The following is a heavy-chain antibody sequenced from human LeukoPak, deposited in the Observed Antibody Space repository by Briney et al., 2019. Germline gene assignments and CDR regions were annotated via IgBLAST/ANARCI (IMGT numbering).Heavy chain of an antibody. CDR2: ISSSGSTI. CDR3: AKEENSSIAAQFDP. CDR1: GFTFSSYA. J-gene: IGHJ5*02. Sequence: GGSLRLSCAASGFTFSSYAMSWVRQAPGKGLEWVSYISSSGSTIYYADSVKGRFTISRDNSKNTLYLQMNSLRAEDTAVYYCAKEENSSIAAQFDPWGQGTLVTVSS. D-gene: IGHD6-6*01. V-gene: IGHV3-23*01.